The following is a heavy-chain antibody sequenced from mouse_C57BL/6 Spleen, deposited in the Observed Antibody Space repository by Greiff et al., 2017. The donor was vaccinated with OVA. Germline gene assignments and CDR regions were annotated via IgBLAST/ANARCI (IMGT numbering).Heavy chain of an antibody. CDR2: ISSGGSYT. J-gene: IGHJ1*03. V-gene: IGHV5-6*01. CDR3: AREGYWYFDV. CDR1: GFTFSSYG. Sequence: EVMLVESGGDLVKPGGSLKLSCAASGFTFSSYGMSWVRQTPDKRLEWVATISSGGSYTYYPDSVKGRFTISRDNAKNTLYLQMSSLKSGDTAMYYCAREGYWYFDVWGTGTTVTVSS.